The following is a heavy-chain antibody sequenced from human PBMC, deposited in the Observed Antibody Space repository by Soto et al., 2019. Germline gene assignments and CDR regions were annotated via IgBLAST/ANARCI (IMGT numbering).Heavy chain of an antibody. Sequence: GGSLRLSCAASGLTFSGHWMTWVRQTPGAGLQWVAAIKPDGSETFYVDSVKGRFTISRDNARNSLFLQMDSLRAEDTAVYYCSSRASGMTYLAVFDFWVQGTLVDVSS. CDR1: GLTFSGHW. CDR3: SSRASGMTYLAVFDF. CDR2: IKPDGSET. J-gene: IGHJ4*02. D-gene: IGHD2-21*02. V-gene: IGHV3-7*03.